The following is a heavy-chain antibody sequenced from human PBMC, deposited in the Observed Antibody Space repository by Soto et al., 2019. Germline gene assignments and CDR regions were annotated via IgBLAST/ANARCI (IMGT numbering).Heavy chain of an antibody. D-gene: IGHD5-12*01. CDR3: ARDTGYDHDAFDI. J-gene: IGHJ3*02. CDR2: INPTGSMT. CDR1: GYSFITSYY. Sequence: ASVKVSCKASGYSFITSYYMHWVRQAPGQGLEWMGIINPTGSMTKYSQRFQGRLTMTRDTSTSTDYMELTTLTSEDTAVYFCARDTGYDHDAFDICGQGTMVTVSS. V-gene: IGHV1-46*01.